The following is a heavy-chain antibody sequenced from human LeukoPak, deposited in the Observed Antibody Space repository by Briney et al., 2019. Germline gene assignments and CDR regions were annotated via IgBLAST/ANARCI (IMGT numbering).Heavy chain of an antibody. CDR2: ISDNGRTK. CDR1: GLTFSDYH. D-gene: IGHD3-3*01. CDR3: ATVHFGYFTF. J-gene: IGHJ4*02. Sequence: GGSLRLSCAASGLTFSDYHMSWIRQAPGKELEWVSHISDNGRTKYYANSVQGRFTVSRDNAKNSLYLQMNSLRADDTAVYYCATVHFGYFTFWGQGTLVPVSS. V-gene: IGHV3-11*01.